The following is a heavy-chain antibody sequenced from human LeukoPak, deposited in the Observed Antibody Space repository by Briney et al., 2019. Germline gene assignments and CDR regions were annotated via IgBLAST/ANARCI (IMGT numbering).Heavy chain of an antibody. CDR2: IIPIFGTA. CDR1: GGTFSSYA. D-gene: IGHD3-22*01. J-gene: IGHJ4*02. CDR3: ARDAMIVVAGYYFDY. V-gene: IGHV1-69*05. Sequence: SVKVSCKASGGTFSSYAISWVRQAPGQGPEWMGRIIPIFGTANYAQKFQGRVTITTDESTSTAYMELSSLRSEDTAVYYCARDAMIVVAGYYFDYWGQGTLVTVSS.